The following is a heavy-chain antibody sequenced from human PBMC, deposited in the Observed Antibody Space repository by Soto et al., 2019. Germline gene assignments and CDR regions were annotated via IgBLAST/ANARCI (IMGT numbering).Heavy chain of an antibody. D-gene: IGHD6-13*01. V-gene: IGHV5-51*01. CDR2: IYPGDSDT. CDR1: GYSFTSYW. CDR3: AGAVRIAADYYYYYGMDV. J-gene: IGHJ6*02. Sequence: PGESLKISCXGSGYSFTSYWIGWVRQMPGKGLEWMGIIYPGDSDTRYSPSFQGQVTISADKSISTAYLQWSSLKASDTAMYYCAGAVRIAADYYYYYGMDVWGQGTTVTVSS.